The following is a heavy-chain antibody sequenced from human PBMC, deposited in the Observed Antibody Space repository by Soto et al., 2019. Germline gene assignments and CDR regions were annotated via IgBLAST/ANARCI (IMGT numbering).Heavy chain of an antibody. Sequence: GGSLRLSCAASGFTFDDYTMHWVRQAPGKGLEWVSLISWDGGSTYYADSVKGRFTISRDNSKNSLYLQMNSLRTEDTALYYCAKGLTYSSSSGADYRGQGTLVTVSS. CDR2: ISWDGGST. D-gene: IGHD6-6*01. V-gene: IGHV3-43*01. CDR1: GFTFDDYT. CDR3: AKGLTYSSSSGADY. J-gene: IGHJ4*02.